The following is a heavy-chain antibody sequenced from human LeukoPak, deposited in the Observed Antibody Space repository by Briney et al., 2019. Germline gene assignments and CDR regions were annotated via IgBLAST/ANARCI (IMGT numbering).Heavy chain of an antibody. CDR3: ARVTGSYYNY. V-gene: IGHV4-59*12. CDR2: IYYSGST. Sequence: SETLSLTCTVSGGSISSYYGSWIRQPPGKELEWIGYIYYSGSTNYNPSLKSRVTISVDTSKNQFSLKLSSVTAADTAVYYCARVTGSYYNYWGQGTLVTVSS. D-gene: IGHD3-10*01. CDR1: GGSISSYY. J-gene: IGHJ4*02.